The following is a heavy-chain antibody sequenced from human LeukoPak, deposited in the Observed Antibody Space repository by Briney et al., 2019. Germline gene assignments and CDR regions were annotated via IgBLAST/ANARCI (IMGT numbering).Heavy chain of an antibody. Sequence: RGSLRLSCAASGFTSTNYEMNWVRHAPGEGLGWVSYISSSGTTIYYADSVKGRFTIFRDNAKNSLSLQMNSLKVEDTAVYYCARDHNGPYTFDYWGQGTLVTVSS. CDR2: ISSSGTTI. J-gene: IGHJ4*02. CDR3: ARDHNGPYTFDY. CDR1: GFTSTNYE. V-gene: IGHV3-48*03. D-gene: IGHD2-2*02.